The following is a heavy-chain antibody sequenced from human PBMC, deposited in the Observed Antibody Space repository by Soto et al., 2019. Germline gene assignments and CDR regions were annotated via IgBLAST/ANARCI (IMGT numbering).Heavy chain of an antibody. CDR1: GLPFSRNA. CDR3: AKDPTYSGWVATSGYFDY. V-gene: IGHV3-23*01. Sequence: GGTLEISRAAPGLPFSRNAMRWVAPGPGKGLELGLAVSGSGGRTYYRNSVKGRFTISRDNSKNTLYLQMNSLRAEDTAVYYCAKDPTYSGWVATSGYFDYWGQGTPVTVSS. D-gene: IGHD5-12*01. J-gene: IGHJ4*02. CDR2: VSGSGGRT.